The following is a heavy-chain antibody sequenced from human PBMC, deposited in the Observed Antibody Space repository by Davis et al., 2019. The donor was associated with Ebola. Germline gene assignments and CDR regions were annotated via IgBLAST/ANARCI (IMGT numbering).Heavy chain of an antibody. CDR3: AKDRVVTAISAFDI. J-gene: IGHJ3*02. CDR1: GFTFSSYA. CDR2: ISGSGGST. D-gene: IGHD2-21*02. V-gene: IGHV3-23*01. Sequence: GESLKISCAASGFTFSSYAMSWVRQAPGKGLEWVSAISGSGGSTYYADSVKGRFTISRDNSKNTLYLQMNSLRAEDTAVYYCAKDRVVTAISAFDIWGQGTMVTVSS.